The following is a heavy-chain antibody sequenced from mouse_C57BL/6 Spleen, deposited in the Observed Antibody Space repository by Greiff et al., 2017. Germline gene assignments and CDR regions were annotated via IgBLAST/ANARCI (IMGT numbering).Heavy chain of an antibody. J-gene: IGHJ2*01. Sequence: EVQLQQSGAELVKPGASVKLSCTASGFNITDYYMHWVKQRTEQGLEWIGRIDPEDGDTKYPPTFQGKATITTDTSSNTAYLHLGSLTSEDTAVCYCARFTTVVDYWGQGTTLTVSS. CDR2: IDPEDGDT. CDR3: ARFTTVVDY. D-gene: IGHD1-1*01. V-gene: IGHV14-2*01. CDR1: GFNITDYY.